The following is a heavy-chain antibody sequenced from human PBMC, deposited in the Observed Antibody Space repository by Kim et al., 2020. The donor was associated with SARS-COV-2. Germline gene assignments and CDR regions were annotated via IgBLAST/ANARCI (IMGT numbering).Heavy chain of an antibody. CDR3: ARGGDYGSVDS. CDR2: IKSDGSS. V-gene: IGHV3-74*01. Sequence: GGSLRLSCAASGFTFSSYWMYWVRQAPGKGLVWVSLIKSDGSSTYADSVQGRFTISRDNAKNTLYLQMNCLRAEDTAVYYCARGGDYGSVDSWGQGTLVTVSS. CDR1: GFTFSSYW. D-gene: IGHD4-17*01. J-gene: IGHJ4*02.